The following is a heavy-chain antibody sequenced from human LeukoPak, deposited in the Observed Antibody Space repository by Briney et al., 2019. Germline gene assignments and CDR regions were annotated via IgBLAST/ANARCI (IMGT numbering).Heavy chain of an antibody. V-gene: IGHV4-39*07. J-gene: IGHJ4*02. CDR2: IYYSGST. CDR3: ARGVIAAGGNDFDY. D-gene: IGHD6-13*01. Sequence: PSETLSLTCTVSGVSISSSSYYWGWIRQPPGKGLEWIGNIYYSGSTYYNPSLKSRVTMSVDTSKNQLSLKVISVTAADTAVYYCARGVIAAGGNDFDYWGQGTLVTVSS. CDR1: GVSISSSSYY.